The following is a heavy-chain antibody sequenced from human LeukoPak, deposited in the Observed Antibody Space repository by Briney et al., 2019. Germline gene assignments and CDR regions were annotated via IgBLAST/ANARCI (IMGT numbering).Heavy chain of an antibody. CDR1: GFTFSNYA. CDR2: ISYDGSNK. J-gene: IGHJ4*02. D-gene: IGHD4-17*01. Sequence: PGGSLRPSCAGSGFTFSNYAMHWVRQAPGEGLEWVAVISYDGSNKYYADSVKGRFTISRDNSKNTLYLQMNSLRAEDTAVYYCAKDPTVTTVDDYWGQGTLVTVSS. CDR3: AKDPTVTTVDDY. V-gene: IGHV3-30*04.